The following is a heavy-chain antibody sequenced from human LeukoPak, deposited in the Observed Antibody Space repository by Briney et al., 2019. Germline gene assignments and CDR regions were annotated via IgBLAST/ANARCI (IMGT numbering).Heavy chain of an antibody. CDR1: GGSFSGYY. CDR2: INHSGST. D-gene: IGHD3-22*01. Sequence: PSETLSLTCAVYGGSFSGYYWSWIRQPPGKGLEWIGEINHSGSTNYNPSLKSRVTISVDTSKNQFSLKLSSVTAADTAVYYCARGSYYYDSSGYYYTTKYYFDYWGQGTLVTVSS. V-gene: IGHV4-34*01. J-gene: IGHJ4*02. CDR3: ARGSYYYDSSGYYYTTKYYFDY.